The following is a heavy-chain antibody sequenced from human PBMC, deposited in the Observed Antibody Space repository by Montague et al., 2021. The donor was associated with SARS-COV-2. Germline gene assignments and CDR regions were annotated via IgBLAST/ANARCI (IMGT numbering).Heavy chain of an antibody. CDR3: SRGGGMIRGVVDF. CDR1: GFTFDDYG. D-gene: IGHD3-10*01. V-gene: IGHV3-20*01. J-gene: IGHJ4*02. Sequence: SLRLSCAVSGFTFDDYGMSWVRQAPGKGLEWVSGISRSGDSTAYGDSVTGRFTISRDNAKNSLYLQMNSLRVEDTAFYHCSRGGGMIRGVVDFWGQGILVSVSS. CDR2: ISRSGDST.